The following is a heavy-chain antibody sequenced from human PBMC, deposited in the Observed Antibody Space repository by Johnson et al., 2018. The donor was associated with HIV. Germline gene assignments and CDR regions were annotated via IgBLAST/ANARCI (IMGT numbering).Heavy chain of an antibody. CDR3: ARDERWNYYDAFDI. Sequence: QAQLVESGGGVVQPGRSLRLSCAASGFTFSSYAMHWVRQAPGKGLEWVAVISYDGSNKYYADSVKGRFTISRDNSKNTLYLQMNSLRAEDTAVYYCARDERWNYYDAFDIWGQGTMVTVSS. V-gene: IGHV3-30-3*01. CDR2: ISYDGSNK. CDR1: GFTFSSYA. D-gene: IGHD1-7*01. J-gene: IGHJ3*02.